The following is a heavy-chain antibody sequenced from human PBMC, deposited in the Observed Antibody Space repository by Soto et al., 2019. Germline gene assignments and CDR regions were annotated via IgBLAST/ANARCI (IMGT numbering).Heavy chain of an antibody. D-gene: IGHD5-18*01. Sequence: GASVKVSCKASGYTFTSYGMNWVRQAPGRGLEWMGWINPGNGNTKYSQKFQGRVIIERDTSASTAYMELNRLRADDTAVYYCARDHSLGGYSYGKFDCWGQGTLVTVSS. J-gene: IGHJ4*02. CDR1: GYTFTSYG. CDR2: INPGNGNT. CDR3: ARDHSLGGYSYGKFDC. V-gene: IGHV1-3*01.